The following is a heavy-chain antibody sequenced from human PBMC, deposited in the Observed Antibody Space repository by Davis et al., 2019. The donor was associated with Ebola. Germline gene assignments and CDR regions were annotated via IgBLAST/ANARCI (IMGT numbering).Heavy chain of an antibody. J-gene: IGHJ3*02. V-gene: IGHV1-18*01. D-gene: IGHD1-20*01. CDR1: LCPYSSST. CDR3: ARDNWSQRGAFDI. Sequence: ASVPVSFKASLCPYSSSTISWLRHAPQQDLGWQSCTSPYNGNTNYAQKLQGRVTMTTDTSTSTAYMELRSLRSDDTAVYSCARDNWSQRGAFDIWGQGTMVTVSS. CDR2: TSPYNGNT.